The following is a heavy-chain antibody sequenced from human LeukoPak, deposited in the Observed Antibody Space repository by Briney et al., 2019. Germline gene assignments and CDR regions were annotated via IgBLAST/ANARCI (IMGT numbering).Heavy chain of an antibody. Sequence: SETLSLTCAVYGGSFSGYYWSWIRQPPGKGLEWIGEINHSGSTNYNPSLKSRVTISVDTSKNQFSLKLSSVTAADTAVYYCARSRLGYSSSWYNPNYYFDYWGQGTLVTVSS. CDR1: GGSFSGYY. J-gene: IGHJ4*02. D-gene: IGHD6-13*01. V-gene: IGHV4-34*01. CDR2: INHSGST. CDR3: ARSRLGYSSSWYNPNYYFDY.